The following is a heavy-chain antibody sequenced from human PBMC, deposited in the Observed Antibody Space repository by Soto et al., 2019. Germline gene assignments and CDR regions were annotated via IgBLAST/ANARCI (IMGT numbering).Heavy chain of an antibody. CDR3: ARGNPEYCSGDSCLVDY. CDR2: IYHSGST. Sequence: SETLSLTCTVSGGSINNYYWSWIRQPPGKGLEWIGYIYHSGSTNYNPSLKSRVTISVATSKNQFSLKLSSVTAADTAVYYCARGNPEYCSGDSCLVDYWGQGTLGTVSS. CDR1: GGSINNYY. D-gene: IGHD2-15*01. V-gene: IGHV4-59*12. J-gene: IGHJ4*02.